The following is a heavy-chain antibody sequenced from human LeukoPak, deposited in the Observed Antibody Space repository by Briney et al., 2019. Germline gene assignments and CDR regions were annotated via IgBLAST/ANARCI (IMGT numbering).Heavy chain of an antibody. V-gene: IGHV1-18*01. CDR1: GYTFTSYG. D-gene: IGHD6-6*01. CDR2: ISAYNSNT. J-gene: IGHJ5*02. CDR3: ARDLGSSATSTNWFDP. Sequence: ASVKVSCKASGYTFTSYGISWVRQAPGQGLEWMGLISAYNSNTNYAQKLQGRGTMSRDTSPSTAYMELRSLRSDDTAVYYCARDLGSSATSTNWFDPWGQGTLVTVSS.